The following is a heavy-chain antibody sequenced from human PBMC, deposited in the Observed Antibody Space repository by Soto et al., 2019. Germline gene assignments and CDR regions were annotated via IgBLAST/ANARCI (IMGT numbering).Heavy chain of an antibody. CDR2: ISGSGDNT. CDR1: GLTFSNYA. Sequence: QLLESGGGLVQPGGSLRLSCVASGLTFSNYAMSWVRQAPWKGLEWVSVISGSGDNTYYADSVKGRFTISRDSSKNTLYLQMNSLRADDTALYYCAKGSGGSCYSAVEYWGQGTSVTVSS. CDR3: AKGSGGSCYSAVEY. V-gene: IGHV3-23*01. D-gene: IGHD2-15*01. J-gene: IGHJ4*02.